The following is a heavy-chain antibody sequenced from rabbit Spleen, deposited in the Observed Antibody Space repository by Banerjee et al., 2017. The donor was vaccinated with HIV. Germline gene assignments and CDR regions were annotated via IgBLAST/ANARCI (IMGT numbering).Heavy chain of an antibody. J-gene: IGHJ4*01. Sequence: GSLKLSCTASGSTLSSYYMNWVRQAPGKGLEWIGYIDPVFGITYYANWVNGRFSISRENAQNTVFLQMTSLTAADTATYFCARDLVAVIGWNFNLWGPGTLVTVS. CDR3: ARDLVAVIGWNFNL. CDR1: GSTLSSYY. D-gene: IGHD1-1*01. V-gene: IGHV1S7*01. CDR2: IDPVFGIT.